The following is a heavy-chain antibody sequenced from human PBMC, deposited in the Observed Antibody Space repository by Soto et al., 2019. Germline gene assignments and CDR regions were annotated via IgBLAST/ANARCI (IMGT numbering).Heavy chain of an antibody. D-gene: IGHD6-13*01. CDR3: AKATRGGAATLIRDY. J-gene: IGHJ4*02. V-gene: IGHV3-23*01. Sequence: EVQLLESGGGLVQPGGSLRLSCAAAGFTFSIYAMSWVRQAPGKGLEWVSAISGSGGSTYYAASVKGRFTISRDHSKNTLYLQMNSLRADDTAVYYCAKATRGGAATLIRDYWGQGTLVTVSS. CDR1: GFTFSIYA. CDR2: ISGSGGST.